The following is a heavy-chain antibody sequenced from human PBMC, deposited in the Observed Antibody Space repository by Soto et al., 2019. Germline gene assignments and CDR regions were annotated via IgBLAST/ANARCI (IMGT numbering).Heavy chain of an antibody. CDR2: IYHIGST. CDR3: ASDVFAVPGTYFDS. Sequence: QVQLQESGPGLVKPSQTLSLTCTVSGGSTGSGGYYWSWIRQPPGKGLEYIGYIYHIGSTYYNPSLESRVTMSVDTSKNQFSLKLSSVTAADTAVYYCASDVFAVPGTYFDSWGRGTLVTVSS. V-gene: IGHV4-30-4*01. CDR1: GGSTGSGGYY. J-gene: IGHJ4*02. D-gene: IGHD6-19*01.